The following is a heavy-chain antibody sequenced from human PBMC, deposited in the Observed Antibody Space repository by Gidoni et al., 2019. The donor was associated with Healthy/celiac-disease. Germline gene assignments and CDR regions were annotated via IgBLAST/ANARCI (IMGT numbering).Heavy chain of an antibody. V-gene: IGHV3-53*02. D-gene: IGHD2-15*01. CDR2: IYSGGST. Sequence: EVQLVETGGGLIQPGGSLRLSCAASGFTVSSNYMSWVRQAPGKGLGWVSVIYSGGSTYYADSVKGRFTISRDNSKNTLYLQMNSLRAEDTAVYYCARDHCSGGSCYSWAPPDLWGRGTLVTVSS. J-gene: IGHJ2*01. CDR3: ARDHCSGGSCYSWAPPDL. CDR1: GFTVSSNY.